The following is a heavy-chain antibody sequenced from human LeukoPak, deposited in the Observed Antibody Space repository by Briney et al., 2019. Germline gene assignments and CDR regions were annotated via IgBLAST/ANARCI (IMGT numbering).Heavy chain of an antibody. D-gene: IGHD1-26*01. Sequence: PGGSLRLSWAPAGFTFSTYDMHWVRQAPGQGLEWVTVISYDGRNKYYGDSVKGRFTISRDNSKNTPYPKMNSLRADDTTVYYWAKEGSDCDFDYWGQGTLVTVSS. CDR2: ISYDGRNK. CDR1: GFTFSTYD. CDR3: AKEGSDCDFDY. J-gene: IGHJ4*02. V-gene: IGHV3-30*18.